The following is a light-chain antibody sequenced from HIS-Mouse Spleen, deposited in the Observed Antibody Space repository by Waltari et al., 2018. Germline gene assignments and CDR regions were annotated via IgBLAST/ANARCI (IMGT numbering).Light chain of an antibody. J-gene: IGKJ2*01. CDR3: QQRSNWPLYT. Sequence: EIVLTQSPDTLSLSPGERATLPCRASQSVSSYLAWYQQKPGQAPRLLIYDASNRATGIPARFSGSGSGTDFTLTISSLEPEDFAVYYCQQRSNWPLYTFGQGTKLEIK. CDR1: QSVSSY. CDR2: DAS. V-gene: IGKV3-11*01.